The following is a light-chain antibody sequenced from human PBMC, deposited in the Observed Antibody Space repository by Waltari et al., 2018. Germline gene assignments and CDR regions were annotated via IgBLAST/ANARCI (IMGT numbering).Light chain of an antibody. J-gene: IGLJ2*01. CDR2: YVS. V-gene: IGLV2-14*03. Sequence: QSALTTPAPVTGSPGQSITLSYTGTSNDVGGYNYFPWSQHHPGKAPKLIIYYVSRWPSGVSNRFSGSKSGNTASLTISGLQAEDDADYYCSSYAGYSAVVFGGGTKVTVL. CDR1: SNDVGGYNY. CDR3: SSYAGYSAVV.